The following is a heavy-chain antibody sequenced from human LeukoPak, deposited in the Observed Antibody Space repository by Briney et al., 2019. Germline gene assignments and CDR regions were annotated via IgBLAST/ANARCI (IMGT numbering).Heavy chain of an antibody. V-gene: IGHV3-64*01. CDR3: ARDRGDNDFWSGYYSNWFDP. D-gene: IGHD3-3*01. CDR1: GFTFSSYA. J-gene: IGHJ5*02. CDR2: ISSNGGST. Sequence: GGSLRLSCAASGFTFSSYAMHWVRQAPGKGLEYVSAISSNGGSTYYANSVRGRFTISRDNAKNSLYLQMSSLRAEDTAVYYCARDRGDNDFWSGYYSNWFDPWGQGTLVTVSS.